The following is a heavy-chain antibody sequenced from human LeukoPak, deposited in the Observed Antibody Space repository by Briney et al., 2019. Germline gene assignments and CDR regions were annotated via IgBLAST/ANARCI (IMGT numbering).Heavy chain of an antibody. Sequence: GGSLRLSCAASGFTFSSYAMSWVRLPPGKGLEWVSVISGSGGSTYYADSVKGRVTVSRDNSKSTLYLQMNSLRAEDTAVYYCAKSSYYDSSGYYREYYFDYWGQGTLVTVSS. D-gene: IGHD3-22*01. J-gene: IGHJ4*02. CDR3: AKSSYYDSSGYYREYYFDY. V-gene: IGHV3-23*01. CDR1: GFTFSSYA. CDR2: ISGSGGST.